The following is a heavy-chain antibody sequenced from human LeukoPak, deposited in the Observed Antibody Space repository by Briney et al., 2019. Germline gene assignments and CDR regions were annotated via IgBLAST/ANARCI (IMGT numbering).Heavy chain of an antibody. V-gene: IGHV1-2*02. CDR2: INPNSGGT. Sequence: GASVKVSCKASGYTFTGYYMHWVRQAPGQGLEWMGWINPNSGGTNYAQKFQGRVTMTRDTSISTAYMELSRLRSDDTAVYYCARSMVGRGDQLLWFGELLYYGMDVWGQGTTVTVSS. CDR1: GYTFTGYY. CDR3: ARSMVGRGDQLLWFGELLYYGMDV. J-gene: IGHJ6*02. D-gene: IGHD3-10*01.